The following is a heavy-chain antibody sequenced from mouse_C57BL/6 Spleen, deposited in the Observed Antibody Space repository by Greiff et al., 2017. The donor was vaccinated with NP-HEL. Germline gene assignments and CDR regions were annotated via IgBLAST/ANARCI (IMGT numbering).Heavy chain of an antibody. V-gene: IGHV1-76*01. J-gene: IGHJ2*01. CDR3: ARRGSYGSFDY. CDR2: IYPGSGNT. CDR1: GYTFTDYY. Sequence: QVQLKQSGAELVRPGASVKLSCKASGYTFTDYYINWVKQRPGQGLEWIARIYPGSGNTYYNEKFKGKATLTAEKSSSTAYMQLSSLTSEDSAVYFCARRGSYGSFDYWGQGTTLTVSS. D-gene: IGHD2-2*01.